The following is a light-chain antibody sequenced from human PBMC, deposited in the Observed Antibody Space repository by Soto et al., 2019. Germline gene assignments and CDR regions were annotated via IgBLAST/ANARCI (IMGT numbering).Light chain of an antibody. CDR2: ENN. CDR3: QSYDSSLSGYV. J-gene: IGLJ1*01. Sequence: QSVLTQPPSVSEAPGQRVTISCTGSSSNIGAGYEAHWYQQVPGTAPKLLSYENNNRTSGVPDRFAGSKSGTSASLAIPGLQAEDEAEYYCQSYDSSLSGYVFGTGTKVTVL. CDR1: SSNIGAGYE. V-gene: IGLV1-40*01.